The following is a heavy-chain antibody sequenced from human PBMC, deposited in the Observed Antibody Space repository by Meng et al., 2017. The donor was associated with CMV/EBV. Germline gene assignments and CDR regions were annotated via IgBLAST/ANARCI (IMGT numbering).Heavy chain of an antibody. V-gene: IGHV4-4*07. CDR2: IYTSGST. Sequence: LRVRGPGLVKPSQTLSLTCTVSGGSISSYYWSRIRQPAGKGLEWIGRIYTSGSTNYNPSLKSRVTMSVDTSKNQFSLKLSSVTAADTAVYYCARAAVDLSKDYFDYWGQGTLVTVSS. J-gene: IGHJ4*02. D-gene: IGHD2-15*01. CDR1: GGSISSYY. CDR3: ARAAVDLSKDYFDY.